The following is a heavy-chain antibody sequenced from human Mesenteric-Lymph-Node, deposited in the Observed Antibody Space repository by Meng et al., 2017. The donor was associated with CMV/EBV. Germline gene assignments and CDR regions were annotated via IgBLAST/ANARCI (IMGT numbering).Heavy chain of an antibody. D-gene: IGHD3-3*01. V-gene: IGHV3-23*01. Sequence: GGSLRLSCAASGFTFSSYWMTWVRQAPGKGLEWVSAISGSGGSTYYADSVKGRFTISRDNSKNTLYLQMNSLRAEDTAVYYCAKDDFWGAQPYWGQGTLVTVSS. J-gene: IGHJ4*02. CDR1: GFTFSSYW. CDR3: AKDDFWGAQPY. CDR2: ISGSGGST.